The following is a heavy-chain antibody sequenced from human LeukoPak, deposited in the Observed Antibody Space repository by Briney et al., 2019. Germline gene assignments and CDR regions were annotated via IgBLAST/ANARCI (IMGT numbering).Heavy chain of an antibody. CDR1: GYTFTSYG. Sequence: ASVKVSCKASGYTFTSYGISWVRQAPGQGLEWIGWISAYNGNTNYAQKFQGRVTITTDESTSTAYMELSSLGSEDTAVYYCAKYDSSGYYYFDEYFQHWGQGTLVTVSS. J-gene: IGHJ1*01. CDR2: ISAYNGNT. V-gene: IGHV1-18*01. CDR3: AKYDSSGYYYFDEYFQH. D-gene: IGHD3-22*01.